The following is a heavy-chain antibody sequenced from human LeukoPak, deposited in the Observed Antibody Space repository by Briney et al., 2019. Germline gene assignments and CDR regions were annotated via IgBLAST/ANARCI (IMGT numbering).Heavy chain of an antibody. CDR2: MNPNSGNT. D-gene: IGHD2-8*01. V-gene: IGHV1-8*01. Sequence: ASVKVSCKASGYTFTSYDINWVRQATGQGLEWMGWMNPNSGNTGYAQKFQGRVTMTRNTSISTAYMELSSLRSEDTAVYYCARDPFDCTNGVCYSYYYYYGMDVWGQGTTVTVSS. CDR1: GYTFTSYD. J-gene: IGHJ6*02. CDR3: ARDPFDCTNGVCYSYYYYYGMDV.